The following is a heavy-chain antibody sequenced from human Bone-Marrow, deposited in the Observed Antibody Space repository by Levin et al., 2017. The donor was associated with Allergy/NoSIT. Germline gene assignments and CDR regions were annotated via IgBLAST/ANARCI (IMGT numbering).Heavy chain of an antibody. CDR1: GVSISSGDYY. CDR2: MYYSGST. CDR3: ARWYCSATSCRQFDN. J-gene: IGHJ4*02. V-gene: IGHV4-30-4*01. D-gene: IGHD2-2*01. Sequence: SCTVSGVSISSGDYYWSWIRQPPGKGLEWIGHMYYSGSTYYNPSLKSRVAISVDTSKNQFSLKVSSGTAADTAVYYCARWYCSATSCRQFDNWGQGTLVTVSS.